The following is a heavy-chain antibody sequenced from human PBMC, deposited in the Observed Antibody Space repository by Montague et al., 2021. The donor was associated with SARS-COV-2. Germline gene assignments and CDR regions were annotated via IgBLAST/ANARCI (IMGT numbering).Heavy chain of an antibody. Sequence: SRRLSFAASGFTFTISAMSWVRQAPGKGLEWVATIIGSGRNTFYGDSVKGRLTISRDNSKNMVFLQMNSLRAEDTAIYYCAKRGEFDFWGRGTLVTVSS. J-gene: IGHJ4*02. CDR2: IIGSGRNT. CDR3: AKRGEFDF. D-gene: IGHD3-16*01. CDR1: GFTFTISA. V-gene: IGHV3-23*01.